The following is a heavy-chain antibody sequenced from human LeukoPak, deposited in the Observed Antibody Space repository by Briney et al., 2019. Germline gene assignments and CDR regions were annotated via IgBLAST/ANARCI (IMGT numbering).Heavy chain of an antibody. J-gene: IGHJ4*02. CDR3: ARDVRWFGEFLLDY. D-gene: IGHD3-10*01. Sequence: PSETLSLTCTVSGGSISSSSYYWGWIRQPPGKGLEWIGSIYYSGSTYYNPSLKSRVTISVDTSKNQFSLKLSSVTAADTAVYYCARDVRWFGEFLLDYWGQGTLVTVSS. CDR2: IYYSGST. V-gene: IGHV4-39*07. CDR1: GGSISSSSYY.